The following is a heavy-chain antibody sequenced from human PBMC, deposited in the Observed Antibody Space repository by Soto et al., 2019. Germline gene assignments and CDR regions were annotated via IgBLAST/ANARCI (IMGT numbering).Heavy chain of an antibody. Sequence: QVQLQESGPGLVKPSQTLSLTCTVSGGSISSGDYYWSWIRQPPGKGLEWIGFIYYSGGTYYKPSHKSRVTISVDTSKNKFSLNLSSVTAADTAVYYCARASTGELWVYANWFDPWGPGTLVTVSS. V-gene: IGHV4-30-4*01. CDR2: IYYSGGT. CDR1: GGSISSGDYY. CDR3: ARASTGELWVYANWFDP. J-gene: IGHJ5*02. D-gene: IGHD3-16*01.